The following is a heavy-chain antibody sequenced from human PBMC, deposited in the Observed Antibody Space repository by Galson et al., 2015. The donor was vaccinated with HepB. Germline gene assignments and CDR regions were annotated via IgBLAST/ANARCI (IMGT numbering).Heavy chain of an antibody. CDR3: ARFVAEDIVATSSE. V-gene: IGHV4-4*02. D-gene: IGHD5-12*01. CDR1: GGSISSSNW. Sequence: ETLSLTCAVSGGSISSSNWWSWVRQPPGKGLEWIGEIYHSGSTNYNPSLKSRVTISVDKSKNQFSLKLSSVTAADTAVYYCARFVAEDIVATSSEWGQGTLVTVSS. J-gene: IGHJ4*02. CDR2: IYHSGST.